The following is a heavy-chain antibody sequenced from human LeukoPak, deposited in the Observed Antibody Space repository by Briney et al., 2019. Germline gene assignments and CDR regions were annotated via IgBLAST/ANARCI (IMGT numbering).Heavy chain of an antibody. J-gene: IGHJ5*02. CDR3: ARASDPWLQLT. V-gene: IGHV3-30*03. Sequence: GGSLRLSCAVSGFTFSTYVIHWVRQAPGKGLEWVALISSDGSNKYYGDSVKGPFTISRDNAQTSLYLQMNSLRAEDMAVYYCARASDPWLQLTWGQGTLVTVSS. CDR1: GFTFSTYV. CDR2: ISSDGSNK. D-gene: IGHD5-24*01.